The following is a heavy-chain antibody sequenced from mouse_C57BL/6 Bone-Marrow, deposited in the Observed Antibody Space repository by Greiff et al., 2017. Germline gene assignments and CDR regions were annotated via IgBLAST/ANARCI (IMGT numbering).Heavy chain of an antibody. D-gene: IGHD2-3*01. CDR1: GFTFSSYG. CDR3: ARHGGWLLYFDY. V-gene: IGHV5-6*02. CDR2: ISSGGSYT. J-gene: IGHJ2*01. Sequence: DVKLVESGGDLVKPGGSLKLSCAASGFTFSSYGMSWVRQTPDKRLEWVATISSGGSYTYYPDSVKGRFTISRDNAKNTLYLQMSSLKSEDTAMYYCARHGGWLLYFDYWGQGTTLTVSS.